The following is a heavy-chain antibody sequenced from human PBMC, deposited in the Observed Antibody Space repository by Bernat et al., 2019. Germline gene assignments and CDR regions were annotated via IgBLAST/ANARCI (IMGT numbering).Heavy chain of an antibody. V-gene: IGHV3-23*01. CDR3: AKDVADINGFYFDY. D-gene: IGHD6-19*01. CDR2: ISCSGGSP. CDR1: GFTFSSYA. J-gene: IGHJ4*02. Sequence: EVQLLESGGGLVQPGGSLRLSCAASGFTFSSYAMSWVRQAPGKGLEWVSAISCSGGSPYYVDSVKGRFTISRDNSKNTLYLQMNSLRAEDTAVYYCAKDVADINGFYFDYWGQGTLVTVSS.